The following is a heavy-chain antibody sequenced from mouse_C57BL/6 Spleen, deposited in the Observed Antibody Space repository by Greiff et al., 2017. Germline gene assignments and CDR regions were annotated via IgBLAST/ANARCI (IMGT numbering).Heavy chain of an antibody. Sequence: QVQLQQPGAELVKPGASVKLSCKASGYTFTSYWMHWVKQRPGQGLEWIGMIHPSSGSTNYNEKFKSKATLTVDKSSSTAYMQLSSLTSEDSAVYYCARPHSSGYPAWFAYWGQGTLVTVSA. CDR1: GYTFTSYW. CDR2: IHPSSGST. CDR3: ARPHSSGYPAWFAY. V-gene: IGHV1-64*01. D-gene: IGHD3-2*02. J-gene: IGHJ3*01.